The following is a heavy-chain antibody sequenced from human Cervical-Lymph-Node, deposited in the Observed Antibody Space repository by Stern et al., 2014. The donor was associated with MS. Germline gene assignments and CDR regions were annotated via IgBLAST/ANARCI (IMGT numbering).Heavy chain of an antibody. J-gene: IGHJ4*02. D-gene: IGHD4-23*01. CDR3: TREHHGGNFAS. Sequence: QVQLVESGAEVKKPGSSVKVSCKASGATFTTHAINWVRQAPGQGLEWMGACVSMLEEAIYAQRFRGRVTITADESTSRAYLELSSLRSGDTAVYFCTREHHGGNFASWGQGTLGTVSS. CDR1: GATFTTHA. V-gene: IGHV1-69*01. CDR2: CVSMLEEA.